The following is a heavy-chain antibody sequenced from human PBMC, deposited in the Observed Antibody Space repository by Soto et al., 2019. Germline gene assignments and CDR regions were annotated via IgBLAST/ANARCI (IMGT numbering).Heavy chain of an antibody. D-gene: IGHD1-1*01. CDR3: ARRYGYSFDY. J-gene: IGHJ4*02. V-gene: IGHV4-59*08. Sequence: QVQLQESGPGLVKPSETLSLTCTVSGGSISNYYWSWIRQPPGKGLEWIGYIYYSGSTNYNPSLKSRVTISVDPSKNQFSLKLSSVTAADTAVYYCARRYGYSFDYWGQGTLVTVSS. CDR2: IYYSGST. CDR1: GGSISNYY.